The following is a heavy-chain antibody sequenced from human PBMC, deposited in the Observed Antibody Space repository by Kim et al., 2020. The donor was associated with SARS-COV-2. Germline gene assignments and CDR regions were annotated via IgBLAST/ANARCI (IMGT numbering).Heavy chain of an antibody. CDR2: INHSGST. D-gene: IGHD3-3*01. Sequence: SETLSLTCAVYGGSFSGYYWSWIRQPPGKGLEWIGEINHSGSTNYNPSLKSRVTISVDTSKNQFSLKLSSVTAADTAVYYCARGLRFLEWFKSPQVPGMDVWGQGTTVTVSS. J-gene: IGHJ6*02. CDR1: GGSFSGYY. V-gene: IGHV4-34*01. CDR3: ARGLRFLEWFKSPQVPGMDV.